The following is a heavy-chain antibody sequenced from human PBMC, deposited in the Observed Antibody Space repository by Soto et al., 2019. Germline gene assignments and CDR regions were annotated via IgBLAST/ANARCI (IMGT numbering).Heavy chain of an antibody. CDR3: ARARWYDAFDV. CDR1: GYSISSGYY. Sequence: SETLSLTCAVSGYSISSGYYWGWLRQPPGKGLEWIGSIFHGGNTYYNPSLKSRVTISVDMSKNQFSLKLNSVTAADTAVYYCARARWYDAFDVWGQGTVVTVSS. D-gene: IGHD2-15*01. CDR2: IFHGGNT. J-gene: IGHJ3*01. V-gene: IGHV4-38-2*01.